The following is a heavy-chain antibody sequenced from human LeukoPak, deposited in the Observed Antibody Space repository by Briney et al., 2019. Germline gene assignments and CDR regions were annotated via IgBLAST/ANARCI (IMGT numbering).Heavy chain of an antibody. D-gene: IGHD2-8*01. CDR2: INHSGST. J-gene: IGHJ6*03. V-gene: IGHV4-34*01. CDR3: ARGLTAATRCTNGVCYTGNYHYYYMYV. Sequence: SETLSLTCAVYGGSFSGYYWSWIRQPPGKGLEWIGEINHSGSTNYNPSLKSRVTISVDTSKNQFSLKLSSVTAADTAVYYCARGLTAATRCTNGVCYTGNYHYYYMYVWGKGTTVTVSS. CDR1: GGSFSGYY.